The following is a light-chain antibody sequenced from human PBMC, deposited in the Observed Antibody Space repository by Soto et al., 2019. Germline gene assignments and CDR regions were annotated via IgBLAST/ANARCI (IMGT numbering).Light chain of an antibody. Sequence: DIQMTQSPSSLSASVGDRVTITCRASQTISSYLNWYQQRPGRAPRLLIYAASSLQRGVPSRFSGSGSGTDFTLTIGSLQPEDFATYYCQQSYCTIAYTFGQGTKLEIK. J-gene: IGKJ2*01. CDR2: AAS. CDR3: QQSYCTIAYT. V-gene: IGKV1-39*01. CDR1: QTISSY.